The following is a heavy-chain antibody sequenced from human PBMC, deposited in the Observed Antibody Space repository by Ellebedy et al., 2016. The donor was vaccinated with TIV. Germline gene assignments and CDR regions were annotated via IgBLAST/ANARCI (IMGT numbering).Heavy chain of an antibody. V-gene: IGHV3-23*01. CDR2: ISASGSNT. CDR3: ARCPRRNGYNYFDY. J-gene: IGHJ4*02. D-gene: IGHD5-24*01. Sequence: GESLKISRAASGFTFGGFAMSWVRQAPGKGLEWVSSISASGSNTDYADSVKGRFTISKDSSKNTLYLQMNSLRGEDTALYYCARCPRRNGYNYFDYWGQGTLVTVSS. CDR1: GFTFGGFA.